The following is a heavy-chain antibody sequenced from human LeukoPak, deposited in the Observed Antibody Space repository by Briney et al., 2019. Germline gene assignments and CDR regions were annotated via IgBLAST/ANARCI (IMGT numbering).Heavy chain of an antibody. Sequence: GGSLRLSCAASGFTFSSYAMSWVRQAPGKGLEWVSAISGSGGSTYYADSVKGRFTIPRDSSKNTLYLQMNSLRAEDTAVYYCAKVNDFWSGYYYFDYWGQGILVTVSS. V-gene: IGHV3-23*01. J-gene: IGHJ4*02. CDR2: ISGSGGST. CDR3: AKVNDFWSGYYYFDY. CDR1: GFTFSSYA. D-gene: IGHD3-3*01.